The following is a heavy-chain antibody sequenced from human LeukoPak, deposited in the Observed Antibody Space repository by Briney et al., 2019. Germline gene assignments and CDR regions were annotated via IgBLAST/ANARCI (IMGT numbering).Heavy chain of an antibody. D-gene: IGHD4-17*01. Sequence: PSETLSLACTVSGGSISSYYWSWIRQPPGKGLEWIGYIYYSGGTNYNPSLKSRVTISVDTSKNQFSLKLSSVTAADTAVYYCASVYGDYVYWGQGTLVTVSS. CDR1: GGSISSYY. CDR3: ASVYGDYVY. CDR2: IYYSGGT. J-gene: IGHJ4*02. V-gene: IGHV4-59*01.